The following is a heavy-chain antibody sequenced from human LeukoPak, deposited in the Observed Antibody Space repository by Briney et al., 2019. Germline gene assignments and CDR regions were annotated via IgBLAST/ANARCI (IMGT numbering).Heavy chain of an antibody. Sequence: ASVKVSCKASGYTFTNYDINWVRQATGQGLEWMGWMNPNSGNTGYAQKFQGRVTITRNTSISTAYMELSSLRSEDTAVYYCARGRRADNWFDPWGQGTLVTVSS. CDR3: ARGRRADNWFDP. D-gene: IGHD6-19*01. V-gene: IGHV1-8*03. CDR1: GYTFTNYD. J-gene: IGHJ5*02. CDR2: MNPNSGNT.